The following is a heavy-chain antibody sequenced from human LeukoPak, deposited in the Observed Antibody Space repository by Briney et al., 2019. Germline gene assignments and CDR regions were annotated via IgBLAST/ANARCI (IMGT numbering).Heavy chain of an antibody. CDR3: TRVIVAVPGYFDYFDF. D-gene: IGHD6-19*01. CDR1: GFSFDNYA. V-gene: IGHV3-7*01. Sequence: PGGSLRLSCVASGFSFDNYAMNWVRQAPGKGLEWVANINEDGSNKWHLGSVKGRFTVSRDNARNSLYLQMNSLRVEDTAVYYCTRVIVAVPGYFDYFDFWGQGVLVTVSS. J-gene: IGHJ4*02. CDR2: INEDGSNK.